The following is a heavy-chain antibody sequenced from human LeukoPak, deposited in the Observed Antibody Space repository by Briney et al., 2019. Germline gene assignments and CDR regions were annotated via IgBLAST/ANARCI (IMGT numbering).Heavy chain of an antibody. J-gene: IGHJ4*02. V-gene: IGHV4-59*01. CDR2: IYYSGNT. D-gene: IGHD6-13*01. CDR3: ARGVAAAGTGFDY. CDR1: GGSISPYY. Sequence: SETLSLTCTVSGGSISPYYWSWIRQPPGKGLEWLGYIYYSGNTDYNPSLKSRVTISVDTSKKQFSLKLSSVTAADTAVYYCARGVAAAGTGFDYWGQGTLVTVSS.